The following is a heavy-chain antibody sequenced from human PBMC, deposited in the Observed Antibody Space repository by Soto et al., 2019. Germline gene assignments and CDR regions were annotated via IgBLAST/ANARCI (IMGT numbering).Heavy chain of an antibody. CDR1: GGSISSGGYY. J-gene: IGHJ3*02. D-gene: IGHD3-10*01. V-gene: IGHV4-31*03. Sequence: SETLSLTCTVSGGSISSGGYYWSRLRQRPGKGLEWIGYIDSCGRTSYNPSLKSRVTITVDTSKKQYSLKLSSVTAADTAVYYCARGLMVRGGMHAFDIWGQGTMVTVSS. CDR2: IDSCGRT. CDR3: ARGLMVRGGMHAFDI.